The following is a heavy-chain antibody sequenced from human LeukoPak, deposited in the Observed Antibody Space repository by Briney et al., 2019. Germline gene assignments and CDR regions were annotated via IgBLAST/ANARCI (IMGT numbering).Heavy chain of an antibody. CDR3: ARDQEGFDY. J-gene: IGHJ4*02. V-gene: IGHV1-46*01. CDR2: IYPRDGST. CDR1: GYTFTSYD. Sequence: ASVKVSCKASGYTFTSYDINWVRQAPGQGLEWMGMIYPRDGSTSYAQKFQGRVTVTRDTSTSTVHKELSGLRSEDTAVYYCARDQEGFDYWGQGTLVTVSS.